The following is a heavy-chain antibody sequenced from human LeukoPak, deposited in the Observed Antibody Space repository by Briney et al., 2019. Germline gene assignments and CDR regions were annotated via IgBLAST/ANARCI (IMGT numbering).Heavy chain of an antibody. CDR2: IYYSGST. D-gene: IGHD3-22*01. J-gene: IGHJ4*02. CDR3: ARDIPYDSSGPMPIDY. CDR1: GGSISSSSYY. Sequence: SETLSLTCTVSGGSISSSSYYWGWIRQPPGKGLEWIGSIYYSGSTYYNPSLKSRVTISVDTSKNQFSPKLSSVTAADTAVYYCARDIPYDSSGPMPIDYWGQGTLVTVSS. V-gene: IGHV4-39*07.